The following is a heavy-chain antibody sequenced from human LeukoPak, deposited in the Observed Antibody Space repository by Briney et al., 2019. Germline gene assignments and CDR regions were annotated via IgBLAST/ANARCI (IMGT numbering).Heavy chain of an antibody. CDR1: GYTFTSYG. Sequence: GASVKVSCKASGYTFTSYGISWVRQAPGQGLEWMGWISAYNGNTNYAQKLQGRVTMTTDTSTSTAYVELRSLRSDDTAVYYCARENYDTTDYMDVWGKGTTVTVSS. V-gene: IGHV1-18*01. CDR2: ISAYNGNT. D-gene: IGHD3-9*01. CDR3: ARENYDTTDYMDV. J-gene: IGHJ6*03.